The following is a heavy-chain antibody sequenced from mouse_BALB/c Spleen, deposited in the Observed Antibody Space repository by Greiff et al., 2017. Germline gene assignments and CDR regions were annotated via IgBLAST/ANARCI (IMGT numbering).Heavy chain of an antibody. CDR1: GYTFTSYT. CDR3: AREVAWFAY. Sequence: VMLVESGAELARPGASVKMSCKASGYTFTSYTMHWVKQRPGQGLEWIGYINPSSGYTNYNQKFKDKATLTADKSSSTAYMQLSSLTSEDSAVYYCAREVAWFAYWGQGTLVTVSA. J-gene: IGHJ3*01. CDR2: INPSSGYT. V-gene: IGHV1-4*01. D-gene: IGHD1-1*02.